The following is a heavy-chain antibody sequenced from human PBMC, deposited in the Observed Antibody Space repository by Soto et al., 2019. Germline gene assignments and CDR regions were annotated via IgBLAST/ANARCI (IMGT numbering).Heavy chain of an antibody. CDR2: IYYSGST. J-gene: IGHJ4*02. D-gene: IGHD5-12*01. V-gene: IGHV4-59*12. Sequence: PSETLSLTCTVSGGSISSYYWSWIRQPPGKGLEWIGYIYYSGSTNYNPSLKSRVTISVDTSKNQFSLKLSSVTAADTAVYYCARGRNIVATIGYYFDYWGQGTLVTVSS. CDR1: GGSISSYY. CDR3: ARGRNIVATIGYYFDY.